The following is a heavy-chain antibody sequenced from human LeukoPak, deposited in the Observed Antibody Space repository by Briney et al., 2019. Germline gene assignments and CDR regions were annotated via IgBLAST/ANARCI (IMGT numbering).Heavy chain of an antibody. J-gene: IGHJ3*02. Sequence: GGSLRLSCAASGFTFSSYWMHWVRQAPGKGLMWVSRINSDGRGTNYADSVKGRFTISRDKPKNTLYLQMNSLRADDTAVYYCASPYRSSRGAFDIWGQGTMVTVSS. CDR3: ASPYRSSRGAFDI. D-gene: IGHD4-11*01. CDR1: GFTFSSYW. CDR2: INSDGRGT. V-gene: IGHV3-74*01.